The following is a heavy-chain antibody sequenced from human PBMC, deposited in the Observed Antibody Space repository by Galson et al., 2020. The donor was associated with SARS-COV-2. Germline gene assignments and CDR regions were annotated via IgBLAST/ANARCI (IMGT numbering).Heavy chain of an antibody. CDR3: ATGPATYYYDSSNYPNWFDS. Sequence: ASVKVSCKVSGYTLTELSMHWVRQAPGKGLERMGGFDPEDGETIYAQKFQGRVTMTEDTSTDTAYMELSSLRSEDTAVYYCATGPATYYYDSSNYPNWFDSWGQGTLVTVSS. CDR2: FDPEDGET. J-gene: IGHJ5*01. V-gene: IGHV1-24*01. D-gene: IGHD3-22*01. CDR1: GYTLTELS.